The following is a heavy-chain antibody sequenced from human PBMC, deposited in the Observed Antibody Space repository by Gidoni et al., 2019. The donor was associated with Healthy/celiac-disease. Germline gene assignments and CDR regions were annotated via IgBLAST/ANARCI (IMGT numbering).Heavy chain of an antibody. CDR1: GFTVSSNS. J-gene: IGHJ6*03. CDR2: IDSGGSK. Sequence: EVQLVETGGGLIQPGWSLRLSCAASGFTVSSNSMSWVHQAPGKGLEWVSVIDSGGSKYYADSVKGRFTISRDNSKNTLYRQMNSLRAEDTAVYYCARMATWAYYYYYMDVWGKGTTVTVSS. V-gene: IGHV3-53*02. CDR3: ARMATWAYYYYYMDV. D-gene: IGHD5-12*01.